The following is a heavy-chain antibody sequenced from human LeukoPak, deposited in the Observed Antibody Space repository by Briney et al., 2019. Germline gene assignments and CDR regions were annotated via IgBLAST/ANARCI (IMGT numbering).Heavy chain of an antibody. CDR1: GFNFSDYA. D-gene: IGHD4-11*01. CDR3: AKDRYSNYGNWFDP. Sequence: TGGSLRLSCVASGFNFSDYAMNWVRQAPGKGLEWVSAISVSGGTTHYADSVKGRFAISRDNSKNTLSLQMSHLRHEDTARYYCAKDRYSNYGNWFDPWGQGTQVTVFS. V-gene: IGHV3-23*01. CDR2: ISVSGGTT. J-gene: IGHJ5*02.